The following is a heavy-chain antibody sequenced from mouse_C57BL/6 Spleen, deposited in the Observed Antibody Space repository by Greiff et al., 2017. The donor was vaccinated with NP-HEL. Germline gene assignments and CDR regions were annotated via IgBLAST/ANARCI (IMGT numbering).Heavy chain of an antibody. CDR2: ISNGGGST. CDR3: ARIYDGYLDY. D-gene: IGHD2-3*01. V-gene: IGHV5-12*01. Sequence: EVQGVESGGGLVQPGGSLKLSCAASGFTFSDYYMYWVRQTPEKRLEWVAYISNGGGSTYYPDTVKGRFTISRDNAKNTLYLQMSRLKSEDTAMYYCARIYDGYLDYWGQGTTLTVSS. CDR1: GFTFSDYY. J-gene: IGHJ2*01.